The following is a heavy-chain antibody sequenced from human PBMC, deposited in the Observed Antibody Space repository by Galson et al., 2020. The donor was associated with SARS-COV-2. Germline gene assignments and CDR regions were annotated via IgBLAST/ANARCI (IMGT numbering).Heavy chain of an antibody. CDR2: IYYSGRT. Sequence: SETLSLTCTVSGGSISSGGYYWSWIRQHPGKGLEWIGYIYYSGRTYYNPSLKSRVTISVDTSKNQFSLKLSSVTAADTAVYYCARAVRGVIIKGFDWVDPWGQGTLVTVAS. J-gene: IGHJ5*02. CDR3: ARAVRGVIIKGFDWVDP. CDR1: GGSISSGGYY. V-gene: IGHV4-31*03. D-gene: IGHD3-10*01.